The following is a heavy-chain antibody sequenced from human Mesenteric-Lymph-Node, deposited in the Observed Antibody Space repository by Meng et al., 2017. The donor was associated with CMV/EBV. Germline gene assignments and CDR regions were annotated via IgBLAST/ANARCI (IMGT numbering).Heavy chain of an antibody. D-gene: IGHD6-13*01. CDR3: AGGIAAAGSRWFDP. V-gene: IGHV1-69*02. J-gene: IGHJ5*02. CDR1: GGTFSSYT. Sequence: QVQLVQSGAVVKKPGSAVKVCCKASGGTFSSYTISWVRQAPGQGLEWMGRIIPILGIANYAQKFQGRVTITADKSTSTAYMELSSLRSEDTAVYYCAGGIAAAGSRWFDPWGQGTLVTGAS. CDR2: IIPILGIA.